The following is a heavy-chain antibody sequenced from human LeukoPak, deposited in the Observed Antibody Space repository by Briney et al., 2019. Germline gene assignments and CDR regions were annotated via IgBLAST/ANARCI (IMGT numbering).Heavy chain of an antibody. CDR2: INTNTGNP. Sequence: GASVKVSCKASGYTFTSYDINWVRQAPGQGLEWMGWINTNTGNPTYAQGFTGRFVFSLDTSVSTAYLQISSLKAEDTAVYYCARDYCSGGSCYSGSTDYWGQGTLVTVSS. CDR3: ARDYCSGGSCYSGSTDY. J-gene: IGHJ4*02. CDR1: GYTFTSYD. V-gene: IGHV7-4-1*02. D-gene: IGHD2-15*01.